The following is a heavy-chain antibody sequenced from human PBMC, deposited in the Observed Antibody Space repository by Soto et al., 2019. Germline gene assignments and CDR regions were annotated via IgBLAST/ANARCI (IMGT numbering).Heavy chain of an antibody. CDR1: GDSISSYF. J-gene: IGHJ5*02. V-gene: IGHV4-4*08. Sequence: LSLTCTVSGDSISSYFWTWIRQPPGKALEWIGYMFHSGRTNYNPSLKSRVTMSIDTTKNQFSLNLTSVTATDTAVYYCATIIIPGTRHTDFDPRGQGISVTVSS. CDR3: ATIIIPGTRHTDFDP. CDR2: MFHSGRT.